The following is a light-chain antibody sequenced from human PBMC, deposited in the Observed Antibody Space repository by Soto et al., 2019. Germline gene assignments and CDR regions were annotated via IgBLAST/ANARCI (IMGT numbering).Light chain of an antibody. V-gene: IGKV1-5*03. CDR2: KAS. CDR3: QQYNSYSGT. J-gene: IGKJ1*01. Sequence: DIQMTQSPSTLSASVGDRVTITCRASQSISSWLAWYQQKPGKAPKLLIYKASSLESGVPSRFSGSGSGTEFTLTISSLRPDDFATYYCQQYNSYSGTFGQGTKVDIK. CDR1: QSISSW.